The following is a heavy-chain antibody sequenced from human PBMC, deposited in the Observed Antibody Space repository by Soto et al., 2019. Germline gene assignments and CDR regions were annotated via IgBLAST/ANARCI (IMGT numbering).Heavy chain of an antibody. V-gene: IGHV1-69*13. J-gene: IGHJ3*02. Sequence: SVKLSCKASGGTFSSYAISWVRQAPGQGLEWMGGIIPIFGTANYAQKFQGRVTITADESTSTAYMELSSLRSEDTAVYYCARVRVGATYAFDIWGQGTMVTVSS. CDR1: GGTFSSYA. D-gene: IGHD1-26*01. CDR3: ARVRVGATYAFDI. CDR2: IIPIFGTA.